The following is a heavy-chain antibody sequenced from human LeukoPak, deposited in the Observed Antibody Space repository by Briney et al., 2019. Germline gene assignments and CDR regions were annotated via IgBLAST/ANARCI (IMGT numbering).Heavy chain of an antibody. Sequence: GGSLRLSCASSGFTFSNYWMPWVRQAPGKGLVWVSRINSDGSSTTSADSVKGRFTISRDNAKNTLYLQMNSLRAEDTAVYYCAKGGGTVIDLWGQGTLVTVSS. D-gene: IGHD3-9*01. J-gene: IGHJ1*01. CDR2: INSDGSST. CDR1: GFTFSNYW. V-gene: IGHV3-74*01. CDR3: AKGGGTVIDL.